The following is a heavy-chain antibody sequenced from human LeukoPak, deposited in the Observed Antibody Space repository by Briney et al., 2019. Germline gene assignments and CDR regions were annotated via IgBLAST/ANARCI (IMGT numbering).Heavy chain of an antibody. D-gene: IGHD6-13*01. V-gene: IGHV1-46*01. CDR3: AKAPRNSSTMLDY. J-gene: IGHJ4*02. CDR1: GYTFTSYW. Sequence: ASVKVSCKASGYTFTSYWIQWVRQAPGQGLEWMGLINPSDGSIAYAHRFQGRVTMTRDTSTSIVYLDLSSLRSEDTAVYYCAKAPRNSSTMLDYWGQGTLLTVSS. CDR2: INPSDGSI.